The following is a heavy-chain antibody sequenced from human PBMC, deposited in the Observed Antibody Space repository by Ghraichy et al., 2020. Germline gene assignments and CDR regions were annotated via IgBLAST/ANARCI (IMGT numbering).Heavy chain of an antibody. CDR3: AKVYDFWSGYTNYYYYGMDV. V-gene: IGHV3-30*18. D-gene: IGHD3-3*01. CDR1: GFTFSSYG. CDR2: ISYDGSNK. Sequence: GESLNISCAASGFTFSSYGMHWVRQAPGKGLEWMAVISYDGSNKYYADSVKGRFTISRDNSKNTLYLQMNSLRAEDTAVYYCAKVYDFWSGYTNYYYYGMDVWGQGTTVTVSS. J-gene: IGHJ6*02.